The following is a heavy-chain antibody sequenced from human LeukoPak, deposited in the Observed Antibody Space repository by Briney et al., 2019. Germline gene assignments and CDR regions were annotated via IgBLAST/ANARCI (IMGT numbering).Heavy chain of an antibody. CDR3: AKVYDYSNPGY. Sequence: PGGSLRLSCAASGFTVSSNYMSWVRQAPGKGLEWVSAISGSGGSTYYADSVKGRFTISRDNSKNTLYLQMNSLRAEDTAVYYCAKVYDYSNPGYWGQGTLVTVSS. V-gene: IGHV3-23*01. J-gene: IGHJ4*02. CDR1: GFTVSSNY. D-gene: IGHD4-4*01. CDR2: ISGSGGST.